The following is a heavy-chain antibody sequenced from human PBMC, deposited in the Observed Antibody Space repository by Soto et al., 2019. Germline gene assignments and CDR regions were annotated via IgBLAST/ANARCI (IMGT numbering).Heavy chain of an antibody. V-gene: IGHV3-30*18. CDR1: GFTFNDHG. Sequence: QTGGSLRLSCAASGFTFNDHGMHWVRQAPGKGLEWVAVISYDGSNKYYADSVKGRFTISRDNSKNTLYLQMNSLRAEDTAVYYCAKEGSDYDILTGSGYYGMDVWGQGTTVTVSS. CDR3: AKEGSDYDILTGSGYYGMDV. J-gene: IGHJ6*02. CDR2: ISYDGSNK. D-gene: IGHD3-9*01.